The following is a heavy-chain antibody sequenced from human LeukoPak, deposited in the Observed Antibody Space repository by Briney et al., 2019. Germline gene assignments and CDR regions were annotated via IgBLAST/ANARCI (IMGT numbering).Heavy chain of an antibody. CDR1: GYTFTSYD. Sequence: ASVKVSCKASGYTFTSYDINWVRQAAGQGLEWMGKVDPNTGNTAYSQKFQGRVTMTRSTSITTAYMELSSLRSEDTAVYYCARNYYASSGLLLWGQGTLVTVSS. CDR2: VDPNTGNT. J-gene: IGHJ4*02. CDR3: ARNYYASSGLLL. V-gene: IGHV1-8*01. D-gene: IGHD3-22*01.